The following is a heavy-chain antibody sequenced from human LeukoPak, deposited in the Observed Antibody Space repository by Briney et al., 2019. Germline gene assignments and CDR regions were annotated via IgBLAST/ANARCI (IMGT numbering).Heavy chain of an antibody. CDR3: ARAGYCTGGSCSWGYYYYYMDV. V-gene: IGHV1-18*01. CDR1: GYTFTSYG. D-gene: IGHD2-15*01. Sequence: ASVKVSCKASGYTFTSYGISWVRQAPGQGLEWMGWISTHNGGTNYAQKLQGRFTMTTETSTSTAYMELRSLRSDDTAVYYCARAGYCTGGSCSWGYYYYYMDVWGKGTTVTISS. J-gene: IGHJ6*03. CDR2: ISTHNGGT.